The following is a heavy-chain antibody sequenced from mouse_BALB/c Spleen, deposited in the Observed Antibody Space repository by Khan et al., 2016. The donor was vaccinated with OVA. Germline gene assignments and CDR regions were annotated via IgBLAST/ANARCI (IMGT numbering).Heavy chain of an antibody. J-gene: IGHJ3*01. Sequence: EVQLQESGAELVRPGALVKLSCKASGFNIKDYYIHWVKQRPEQGLEWIGWIDPENGETVYDPKFQGKAIITADTSSNTAYLHLSSLTSEYTAVYYCARSGYSAWFAYWGQGALVTVSS. V-gene: IGHV14-1*02. CDR3: ARSGYSAWFAY. CDR2: IDPENGET. CDR1: GFNIKDYY.